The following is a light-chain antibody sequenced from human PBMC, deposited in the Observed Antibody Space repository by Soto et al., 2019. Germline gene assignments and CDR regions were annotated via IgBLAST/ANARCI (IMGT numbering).Light chain of an antibody. CDR1: QSVSSY. J-gene: IGKJ5*01. Sequence: EFVLTQSPGTLSLSPGERATLSCRASQSVSSYLAWYQQKPGQAPRLLIYDASNRATGIPARFSGSGSGTDFTLTISSLEPEDFAVYYCQQRSNWPRTFGQGTRLEIK. CDR2: DAS. V-gene: IGKV3-11*01. CDR3: QQRSNWPRT.